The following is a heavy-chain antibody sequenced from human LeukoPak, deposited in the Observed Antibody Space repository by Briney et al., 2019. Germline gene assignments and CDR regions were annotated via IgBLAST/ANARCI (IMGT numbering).Heavy chain of an antibody. CDR2: ISYDGSNK. Sequence: GGSLRLSCAASGLTFSSYAMHWVRQAPGKGLEWVAVISYDGSNKYYADSVKGRLTISRDNAKNSLYPQMNSLRAEDTALYYCAKDMYGMDVWGQGTTVTVSS. D-gene: IGHD2-8*01. J-gene: IGHJ6*02. CDR1: GLTFSSYA. V-gene: IGHV3-30-3*01. CDR3: AKDMYGMDV.